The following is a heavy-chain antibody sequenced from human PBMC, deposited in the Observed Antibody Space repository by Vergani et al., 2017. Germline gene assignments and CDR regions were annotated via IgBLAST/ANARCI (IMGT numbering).Heavy chain of an antibody. CDR3: ARGSLDDTLRY. D-gene: IGHD3-9*01. J-gene: IGHJ4*02. CDR2: IYYSGST. CDR1: GASIRSSNYY. Sequence: QLQLQESGPGLVKPSATLSLTCSVSGASIRSSNYYWGWIRQPPGKGLEWIASIYYSGSTNYNPSLKSRVTISVDKSKNQFSLKLSSVTAADTAVYYCARGSLDDTLRYWGQGTLVTVSS. V-gene: IGHV4-39*07.